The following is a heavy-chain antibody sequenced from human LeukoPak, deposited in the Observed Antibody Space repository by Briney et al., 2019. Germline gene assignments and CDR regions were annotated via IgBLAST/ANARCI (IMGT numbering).Heavy chain of an antibody. Sequence: ASVKVSCKASGYTFTGYYMHWVRQAPGQGLAWMGWINPSSGGTNYAQKFQGRDTMTRDKSISTAYMELSRLRSDDTGVYYCARDSYTYRYEPKGFDPWGQGTLVTVSS. J-gene: IGHJ5*02. CDR1: GYTFTGYY. CDR3: ARDSYTYRYEPKGFDP. D-gene: IGHD3-16*01. V-gene: IGHV1-2*02. CDR2: INPSSGGT.